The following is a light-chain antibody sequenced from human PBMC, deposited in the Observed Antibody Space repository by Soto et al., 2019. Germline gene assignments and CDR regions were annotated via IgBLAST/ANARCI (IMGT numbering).Light chain of an antibody. CDR3: CSYAGSSTLL. Sequence: QSVLTQPASVSGSPGQSITISCTGTSSDVGGYNYVSWYQQHPGKAPKLMIYEGTKRPSGVSNRFSGSKSGNTASLTISGLQAEDEADYYCCSYAGSSTLLFGGGTKVTVL. CDR2: EGT. J-gene: IGLJ2*01. CDR1: SSDVGGYNY. V-gene: IGLV2-23*01.